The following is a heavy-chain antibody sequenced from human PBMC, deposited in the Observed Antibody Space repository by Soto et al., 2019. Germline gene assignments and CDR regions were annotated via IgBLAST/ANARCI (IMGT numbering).Heavy chain of an antibody. D-gene: IGHD2-2*01. V-gene: IGHV5-51*01. J-gene: IGHJ5*02. CDR2: IYPGDSET. Sequence: GESLKISCTGIGYSFTSYWIGWVRQMPGKALEWMGIIYPGDSETRYSPSFQGQVTISVDKSITTAYLQWTSLQASDTAVYYCARGFCTTTTSDPWFDPWCQGTLVTVSS. CDR3: ARGFCTTTTSDPWFDP. CDR1: GYSFTSYW.